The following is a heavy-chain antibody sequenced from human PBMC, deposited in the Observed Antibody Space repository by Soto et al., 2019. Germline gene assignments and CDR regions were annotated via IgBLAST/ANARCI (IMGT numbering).Heavy chain of an antibody. CDR1: VGSFSVYY. D-gene: IGHD6-19*01. CDR2: INHSGST. Sequence: SETLSLACAFYVGSFSVYYWSWIRQPPGKGLEWIGEINHSGSTNYNPSLKSRVTISVDTSKNQFSLKLSSVTAADTAVYYCVRGPQWLAVIGSSYYYYGMDVWGHGTTVTVSS. J-gene: IGHJ6*02. V-gene: IGHV4-34*01. CDR3: VRGPQWLAVIGSSYYYYGMDV.